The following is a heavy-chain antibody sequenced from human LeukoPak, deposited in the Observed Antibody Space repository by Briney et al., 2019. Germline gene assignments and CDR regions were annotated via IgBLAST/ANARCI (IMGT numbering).Heavy chain of an antibody. Sequence: GGSLRLSCAASGFTFSSYAMHWVCQAPGKGLEWVAVISYDGSNKYYADSVKGRFTISRDNSKNTLYLQMNSPRAEDTAVYYCARASGWEAMVTLLYYWGQGTLVTVSS. CDR2: ISYDGSNK. CDR1: GFTFSSYA. J-gene: IGHJ4*02. V-gene: IGHV3-30*04. D-gene: IGHD5-18*01. CDR3: ARASGWEAMVTLLYY.